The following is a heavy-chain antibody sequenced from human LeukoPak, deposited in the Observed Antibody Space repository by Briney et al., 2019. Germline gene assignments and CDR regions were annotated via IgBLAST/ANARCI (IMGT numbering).Heavy chain of an antibody. D-gene: IGHD3-9*01. CDR3: ARERLYFDTYYYYYMDV. Sequence: GGSLRLSCAPSGFTFAEYGMSWVRQAPGKGLEWVAGIYWYGGSTEYADSVKGRFIISRDNAKNSLYLQMNSLRDKDTALYYCARERLYFDTYYYYYMDVWGGGTTVTVSS. CDR1: GFTFAEYG. V-gene: IGHV3-20*04. J-gene: IGHJ6*03. CDR2: IYWYGGST.